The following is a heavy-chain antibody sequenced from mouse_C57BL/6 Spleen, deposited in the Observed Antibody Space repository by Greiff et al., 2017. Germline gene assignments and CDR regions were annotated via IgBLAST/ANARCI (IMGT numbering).Heavy chain of an antibody. J-gene: IGHJ2*01. CDR1: GYTFTDYN. CDR3: ARRAITTVSGYYFDY. D-gene: IGHD1-1*01. Sequence: EVQLQQSGPELVKPGASVKIPCKASGYTFTDYNMDWVKQSHGKSLEWIGDINPNNGGTIYNQKFKGKATLTVDKSSSTAYMELRSLTSEDTAVYYCARRAITTVSGYYFDYWGQGTTLTVSS. CDR2: INPNNGGT. V-gene: IGHV1-18*01.